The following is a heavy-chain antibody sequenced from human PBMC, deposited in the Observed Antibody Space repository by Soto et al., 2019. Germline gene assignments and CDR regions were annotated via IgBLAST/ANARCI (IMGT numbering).Heavy chain of an antibody. V-gene: IGHV3-21*01. J-gene: IGHJ4*02. CDR3: ARDTNYYASGSGVDY. Sequence: PGGSLRLSCAASGFTFSSYSMSWVRQAPGKGLEWVSSISSSSTYIHYGDSVKGRFTISRDNAKNSLNLQMNSLRADDTAVYFCARDTNYYASGSGVDYWGQGILVTVSS. CDR1: GFTFSSYS. D-gene: IGHD3-10*01. CDR2: ISSSSTYI.